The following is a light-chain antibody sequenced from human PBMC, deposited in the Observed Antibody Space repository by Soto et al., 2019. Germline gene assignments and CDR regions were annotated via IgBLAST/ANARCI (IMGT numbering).Light chain of an antibody. CDR1: SSDIGTYNY. J-gene: IGLJ2*01. Sequence: QSALTQPASVSGSPGQSITISCTGTSSDIGTYNYVSWYQQHPGKAPKLMIYEVSNRPSGVSNRFSGSKSGNTASLTISGLQAEDEADYYCASYTSTSTVGIFGGGTKLTVL. V-gene: IGLV2-14*01. CDR3: ASYTSTSTVGI. CDR2: EVS.